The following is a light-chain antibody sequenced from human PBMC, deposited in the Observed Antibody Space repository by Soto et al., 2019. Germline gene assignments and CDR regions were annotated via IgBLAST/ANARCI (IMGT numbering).Light chain of an antibody. CDR3: QQYNNLPPWT. CDR1: QSVSSN. J-gene: IGKJ1*01. V-gene: IGKV3-15*01. CDR2: GAS. Sequence: EIVMTQSPATLSVSPGERATLSCRASQSVSSNLAWYQQKPAQAPRLLIFGASTRATGIPARFSGSGSGTEFTLTISSLQSEDFAVYYCQQYNNLPPWTFGQGTKVEIK.